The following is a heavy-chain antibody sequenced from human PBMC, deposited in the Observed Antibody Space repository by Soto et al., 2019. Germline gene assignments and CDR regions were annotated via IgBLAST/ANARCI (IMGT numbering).Heavy chain of an antibody. Sequence: QVQLVQSGAEVQKPGASVKVSCKASGYTFTSYAIHWVRQAPGPRLEWMGWINAGNGNTQYSQKFQGRVTITRDTSXSXDYMEVSSLRSEDTALYDCAREQSGEIMTMTDAFDIWGQGTMVTVSS. V-gene: IGHV1-3*01. CDR3: AREQSGEIMTMTDAFDI. CDR1: GYTFTSYA. J-gene: IGHJ3*02. CDR2: INAGNGNT. D-gene: IGHD3-16*01.